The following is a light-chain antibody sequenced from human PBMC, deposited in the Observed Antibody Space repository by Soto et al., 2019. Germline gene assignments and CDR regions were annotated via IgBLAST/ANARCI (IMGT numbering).Light chain of an antibody. CDR2: AAS. Sequence: IQMTQSPSSLSASVGDRVTITCRASQSISSYLNWYQQKPGKAPKLLIYAASSLQSGVPSRFSGSGSGTDCTLTISSLKTEDFVTYYGQQNYSTLWTFGQGTKVDIK. CDR3: QQNYSTLWT. V-gene: IGKV1-39*01. J-gene: IGKJ1*01. CDR1: QSISSY.